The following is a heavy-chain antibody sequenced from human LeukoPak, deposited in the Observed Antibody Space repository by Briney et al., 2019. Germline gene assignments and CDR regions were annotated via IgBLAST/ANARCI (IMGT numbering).Heavy chain of an antibody. CDR1: GYSISNGYC. CDR2: IYQSVTT. J-gene: IGHJ6*04. V-gene: IGHV4-38-2*01. CDR3: ARGSNYYYSMDV. Sequence: SETLSLTCAVSGYSISNGYCWGWIRQPPGKGLEWIGSIYQSVTTYYSPSLKSRVAISTDTPKNQYSLKLTSVTAADTAVYYCARGSNYYYSMDVWGKGTTVTVSS. D-gene: IGHD3/OR15-3a*01.